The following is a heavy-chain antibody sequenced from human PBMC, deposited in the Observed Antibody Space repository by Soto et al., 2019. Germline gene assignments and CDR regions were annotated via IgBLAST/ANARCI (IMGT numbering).Heavy chain of an antibody. Sequence: EVQLVESGGGLVQPGGSLRLSCAASGFTFSSYSMNWVRQAPGKGLEWVSYISSSSSTIYYADSVKGQFTISRDNAKNALYLQMHSLIADDTAVYYCAPAAANFWGQGTLVTVSS. CDR3: APAAANF. CDR2: ISSSSSTI. CDR1: GFTFSSYS. J-gene: IGHJ4*02. V-gene: IGHV3-48*01. D-gene: IGHD6-13*01.